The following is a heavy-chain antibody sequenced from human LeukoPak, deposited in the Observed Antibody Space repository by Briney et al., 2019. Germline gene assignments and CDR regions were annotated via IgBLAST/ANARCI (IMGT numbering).Heavy chain of an antibody. CDR2: IDPSDSYT. CDR3: ARVLYYYDSSDYHVNWFDS. V-gene: IGHV5-10-1*01. J-gene: IGHJ5*01. D-gene: IGHD3-22*01. Sequence: GESLKISCKGSGYSFTSYWISWVRQMPGKGLEWMGKIDPSDSYTNYSPSFQGHVTFSTDKSISTAYLQWSSLKASDTAMYYCARVLYYYDSSDYHVNWFDSWGQGTLVTVSS. CDR1: GYSFTSYW.